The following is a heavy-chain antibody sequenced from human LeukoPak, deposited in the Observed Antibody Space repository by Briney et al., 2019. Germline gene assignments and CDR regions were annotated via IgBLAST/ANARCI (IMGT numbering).Heavy chain of an antibody. V-gene: IGHV3-NL1*01. CDR2: VYSGERT. CDR1: GFTFSSYG. D-gene: IGHD3-16*01. Sequence: QPGGSLRLSCAASGFTFSSYGMHWVRQAPGKGLEWVSVVYSGERTYYADSVKGRFTISRDSSKNTLSLQMPSLRGDDKAVYYCARERLGGEALRGFYFDYWGEGTLVTVSS. CDR3: ARERLGGEALRGFYFDY. J-gene: IGHJ4*02.